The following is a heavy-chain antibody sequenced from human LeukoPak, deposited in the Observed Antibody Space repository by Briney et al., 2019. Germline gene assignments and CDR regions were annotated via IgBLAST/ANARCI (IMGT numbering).Heavy chain of an antibody. D-gene: IGHD5-24*01. J-gene: IGHJ4*02. CDR1: GFTFSSQW. CDR3: ARPWGATTNFDY. CDR2: ISSGGSTT. Sequence: PGGSLRFSCAASGFTFSSQWMHWVRQAPGKGLVWVSYISSGGSTTSYADSVKGRFTISRDNAKNTLYLQMNSLRAEDTAVYYCARPWGATTNFDYWGQGTLVTVSS. V-gene: IGHV3-74*01.